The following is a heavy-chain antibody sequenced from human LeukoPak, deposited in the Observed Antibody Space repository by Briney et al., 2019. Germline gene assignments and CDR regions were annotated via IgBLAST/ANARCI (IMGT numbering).Heavy chain of an antibody. CDR3: AKLGGYYDNSASRYFAY. D-gene: IGHD3-22*01. J-gene: IGHJ4*02. CDR2: IGLRSGST. Sequence: GGSLRLSCAASGFTFTNYAMTWVRQAPGKGLEWVSAIGLRSGSTYYADSVKGRFTISIDNFKNTVYLQMNSLRGDDTAVYYCAKLGGYYDNSASRYFAYWGQGTLVTVSS. CDR1: GFTFTNYA. V-gene: IGHV3-23*01.